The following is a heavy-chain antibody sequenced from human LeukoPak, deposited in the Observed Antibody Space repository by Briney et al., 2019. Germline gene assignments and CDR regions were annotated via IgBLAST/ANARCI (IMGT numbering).Heavy chain of an antibody. D-gene: IGHD1-1*01. CDR3: ARCTTGRAFGSLREIKRSREIDY. Sequence: GGSLRLSCAASGFTFSSYSMNWVRQAPGKGLEWVSSISSSSSNIYYADSVKGRFTISRDNAKNSLYLQMNSLRVEGTAVYYCARCTTGRAFGSLREIKRSREIDYWGQGTLVTVSS. J-gene: IGHJ4*02. V-gene: IGHV3-21*01. CDR1: GFTFSSYS. CDR2: ISSSSSNI.